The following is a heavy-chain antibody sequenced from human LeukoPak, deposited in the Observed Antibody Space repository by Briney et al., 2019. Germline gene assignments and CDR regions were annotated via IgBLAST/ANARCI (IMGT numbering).Heavy chain of an antibody. CDR1: GFTFSTHA. D-gene: IGHD1/OR15-1a*01. Sequence: GGSLRLSCAASGFTFSTHAMSWVRQAPGKGLEWVSSLSGDGSTTYHADSVKGRFTISRDNSSSTLYLQVNSLSAEDTAVYYCARGTSLGRPGTYYFDYWGQGALVTVSS. J-gene: IGHJ4*02. CDR3: ARGTSLGRPGTYYFDY. CDR2: LSGDGSTT. V-gene: IGHV3-23*01.